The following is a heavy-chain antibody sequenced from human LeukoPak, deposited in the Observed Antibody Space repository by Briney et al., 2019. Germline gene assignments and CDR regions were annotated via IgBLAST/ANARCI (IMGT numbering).Heavy chain of an antibody. CDR2: IRSKANSYAT. J-gene: IGHJ4*02. CDR1: GFTFSGSA. Sequence: RGSLRLSCAASGFTFSGSAMHWVRQASGKGLEWVGRIRSKANSYATAYAASVKGRFTISRDDSKNTAYLQMNSLKTEDTAVYYCTRLSAEYYYGSGSWAYFDYWGQGTLVTVSS. V-gene: IGHV3-73*01. D-gene: IGHD3-10*01. CDR3: TRLSAEYYYGSGSWAYFDY.